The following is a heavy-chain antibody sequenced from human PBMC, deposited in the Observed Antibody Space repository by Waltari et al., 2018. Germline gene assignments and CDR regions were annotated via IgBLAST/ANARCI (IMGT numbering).Heavy chain of an antibody. Sequence: QVQLVQSGAAVKKPGSSVEVSCKASEGTFSRYATSWVRQAPGQGLEWMGGIIPIFGTANYAQKFQGRVTITADKSTSTAYMELSSLRSEDTAVYYCAREPMDYYYMDVWGKGTTVTVSS. J-gene: IGHJ6*03. V-gene: IGHV1-69*14. CDR3: AREPMDYYYMDV. CDR2: IIPIFGTA. CDR1: EGTFSRYA.